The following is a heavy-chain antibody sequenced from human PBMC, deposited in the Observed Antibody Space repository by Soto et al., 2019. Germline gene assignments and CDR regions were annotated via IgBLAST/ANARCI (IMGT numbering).Heavy chain of an antibody. V-gene: IGHV3-53*02. CDR1: GFTVSSNY. D-gene: IGHD2-2*01. J-gene: IGHJ4*02. CDR3: ARAGGYCSSTSCYYFDY. Sequence: EVQLVETGGGLIQPGGSLRLSCAASGFTVSSNYMTWVRQAPGKGLEWVSIIYNIGTTYYADSLKGRFTISRDNSKNTVYLQMNSLRAEDTAVYYCARAGGYCSSTSCYYFDYWGQGTPVTVSS. CDR2: IYNIGTT.